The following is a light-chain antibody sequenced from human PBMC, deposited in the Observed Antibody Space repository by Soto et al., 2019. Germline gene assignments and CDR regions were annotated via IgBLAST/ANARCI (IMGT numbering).Light chain of an antibody. CDR2: GAA. CDR1: QSVSSRN. Sequence: EIVLTQSPGTLSLSPGERATLSCRASQSVSSRNLAWYQQKPGQAPRLVMYGAASRATGIPDRFSGSGSGTDFTLTISRLEPEDFVVYYCQQYGSSPWTFGQVTKVEIK. V-gene: IGKV3-20*01. J-gene: IGKJ1*01. CDR3: QQYGSSPWT.